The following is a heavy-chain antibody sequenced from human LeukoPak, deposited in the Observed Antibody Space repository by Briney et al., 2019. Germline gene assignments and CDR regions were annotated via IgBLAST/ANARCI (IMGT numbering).Heavy chain of an antibody. D-gene: IGHD3-10*02. CDR2: IYSGGST. CDR1: GFPVSSNY. Sequence: GGSLRLSCAASGFPVSSNYMSWVRQAPGKGLEWVSVIYSGGSTYYADSVKGRFTISRDKSRNMLYLQMNSLRAEDTAVYYCASNYYVTKAAFDIWGQGTMVTVSS. V-gene: IGHV3-53*01. CDR3: ASNYYVTKAAFDI. J-gene: IGHJ3*02.